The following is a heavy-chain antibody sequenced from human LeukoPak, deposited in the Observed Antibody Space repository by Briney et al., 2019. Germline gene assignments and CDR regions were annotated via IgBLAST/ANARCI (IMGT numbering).Heavy chain of an antibody. V-gene: IGHV1-18*01. D-gene: IGHD6-13*01. CDR1: GYTFTSYG. Sequence: ASVKVSCKASGYTFTSYGISWVRQAPGQGLEWMGWISAYNGNTNYAQKLQGRVTMTTDTSTSTAYMELRSLRSDDTAVYYCARDRYSSSWVWFDPWGKGTTVTVSS. CDR2: ISAYNGNT. J-gene: IGHJ6*04. CDR3: ARDRYSSSWVWFDP.